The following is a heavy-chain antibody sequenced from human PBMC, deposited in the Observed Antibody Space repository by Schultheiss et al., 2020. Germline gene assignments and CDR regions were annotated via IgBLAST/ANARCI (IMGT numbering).Heavy chain of an antibody. CDR2: INHSGST. CDR3: ARTRGFGVG. V-gene: IGHV4-39*07. CDR1: GGSISSSSYY. J-gene: IGHJ4*02. Sequence: SETLSLTCTVSGGSISSSSYYWGWIRQPPGKGLEWIGEINHSGSTYYNPSLKSRVTISVDKSKNQFSLKLSSVTAADTAVYYCARTRGFGVGWGQGTLVTVSS. D-gene: IGHD3-10*01.